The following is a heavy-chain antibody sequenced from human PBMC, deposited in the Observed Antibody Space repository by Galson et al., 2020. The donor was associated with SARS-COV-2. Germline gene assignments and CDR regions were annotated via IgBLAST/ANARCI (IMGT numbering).Heavy chain of an antibody. Sequence: GASLKISCKGSGYSFTSYWIAWVRQTPGIGTEWMGFINPGDPDIRYSTSFHGQVTVSADKSISTAYRQCSSLKASDTAMDYWRRHYRKEGVYGFDFWGQGSLGTVAS. CDR1: GYSFTSYW. V-gene: IGHV5-51*01. J-gene: IGHJ4*02. D-gene: IGHD2-8*01. CDR3: RRHYRKEGVYGFDF. CDR2: INPGDPDI.